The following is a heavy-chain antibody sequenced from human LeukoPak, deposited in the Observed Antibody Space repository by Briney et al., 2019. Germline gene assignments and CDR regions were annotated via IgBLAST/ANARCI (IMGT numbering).Heavy chain of an antibody. CDR2: ISSSSNYI. CDR3: ARDVGHCSGGSCYTYYFDY. V-gene: IGHV3-21*01. J-gene: IGHJ4*02. Sequence: PGGSLRLSCAASGFTFNSYSMNWVRQAPGKGLEWVSSISSSSNYIYYADSVKGRFTISRDNAKNSLYLQMNSLRAEDTAVYYCARDVGHCSGGSCYTYYFDYWGQGTLVTVSS. CDR1: GFTFNSYS. D-gene: IGHD2-15*01.